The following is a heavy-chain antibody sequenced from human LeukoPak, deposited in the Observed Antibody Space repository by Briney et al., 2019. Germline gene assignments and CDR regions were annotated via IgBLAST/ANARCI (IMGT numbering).Heavy chain of an antibody. Sequence: GGSLRLSCAASGFTFSSYSMNWVRQAPGKGLEWVSYISSSSSTIYYADSVKGRFTISRDNAKNSLYLQMNSLRAEDTAVFYCAKIAETSGSYGQGYDYWGQGTLVTVSS. J-gene: IGHJ4*02. CDR1: GFTFSSYS. CDR3: AKIAETSGSYGQGYDY. CDR2: ISSSSSTI. D-gene: IGHD1-26*01. V-gene: IGHV3-48*01.